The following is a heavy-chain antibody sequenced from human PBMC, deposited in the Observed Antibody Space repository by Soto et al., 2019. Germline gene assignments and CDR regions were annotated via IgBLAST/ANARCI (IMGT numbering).Heavy chain of an antibody. Sequence: SETLYLTYTVSGGSISSYYWSWIRQPPGKGQEWIGYIYYSGSTNYNPSLKSRVTISVDTSKNQFSLKLSSVTAADTAVYYCARQVATTYDFDYWGQGTLVTVSS. V-gene: IGHV4-59*08. D-gene: IGHD5-12*01. CDR2: IYYSGST. CDR1: GGSISSYY. CDR3: ARQVATTYDFDY. J-gene: IGHJ4*02.